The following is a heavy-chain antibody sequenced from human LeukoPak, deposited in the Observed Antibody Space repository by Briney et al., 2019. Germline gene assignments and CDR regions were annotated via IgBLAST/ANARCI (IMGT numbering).Heavy chain of an antibody. CDR2: ICGRGART. D-gene: IGHD2-15*01. CDR1: GLTFSSYA. CDR3: AKYGRSGYSSGMDV. Sequence: GGSLRLSCVASGLTFSSYATSWVRQAPGKGLEWLSTICGRGARTYYADSVKGRFTISRDNSKNTLYLQMNSLRAEDTAVYYCAKYGRSGYSSGMDVWGQGTTVTVSS. V-gene: IGHV3-23*01. J-gene: IGHJ6*02.